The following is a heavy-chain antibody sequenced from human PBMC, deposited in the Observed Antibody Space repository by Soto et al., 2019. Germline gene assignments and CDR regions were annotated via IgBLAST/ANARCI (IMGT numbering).Heavy chain of an antibody. D-gene: IGHD2-15*01. CDR1: GYSFSNYW. CDR3: ARRCSGGSCYSSHYYYGLDA. CDR2: IYPGDFDT. V-gene: IGHV5-51*01. Sequence: GESLKISCKGSGYSFSNYWIVWVRQMPGKGLEWMGIIYPGDFDTRYSPSFQGQVTISADKSISTAYLQWSSLKASDTAMYYCARRCSGGSCYSSHYYYGLDAWGQGTTATVSS. J-gene: IGHJ6*01.